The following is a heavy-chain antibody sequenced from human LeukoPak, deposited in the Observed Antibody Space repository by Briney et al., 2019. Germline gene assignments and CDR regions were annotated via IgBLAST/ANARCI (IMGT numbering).Heavy chain of an antibody. CDR1: GGSISSSSYY. Sequence: SETLSLTCTVSGGSISSSSYYWGWIRQPPGKGLEWIGSIYYSGSTYYNPSLKSRVTISVDTSKNQFSLKLSSVTAAETAVYYCARDRSSVGGGAGWFDPWGQGTLVTVSS. CDR3: ARDRSSVGGGAGWFDP. CDR2: IYYSGST. V-gene: IGHV4-39*07. J-gene: IGHJ5*02. D-gene: IGHD3-10*01.